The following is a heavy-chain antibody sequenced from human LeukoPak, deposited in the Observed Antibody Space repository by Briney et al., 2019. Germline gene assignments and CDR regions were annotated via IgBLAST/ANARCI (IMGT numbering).Heavy chain of an antibody. CDR2: INWNGGST. CDR1: GFTFSSYE. J-gene: IGHJ6*03. D-gene: IGHD5-12*01. Sequence: GGSLRLSCAASGFTFSSYEMNWVRQAPGKGLEWVSGINWNGGSTGYADSVKGRFTISRDNAKNSLYLQMNSLRAEDTAVYYCARSGYGYSYYYMDVWGKGTTVTISS. V-gene: IGHV3-20*04. CDR3: ARSGYGYSYYYMDV.